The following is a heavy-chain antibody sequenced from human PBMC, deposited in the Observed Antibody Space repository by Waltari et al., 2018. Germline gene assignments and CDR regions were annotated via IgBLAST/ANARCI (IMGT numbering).Heavy chain of an antibody. CDR3: AKDRRYISSWSTVFDI. CDR2: SSCSGGVT. V-gene: IGHV3-23*01. Sequence: EVQLLESGGGLVQPGGSLRLSCAASGFTISSYAMHWVRQAPGKGLGWVSGSSCSGGVTYYADSVKGRFTISRDNSKNTLYLQMNSLRAGDTAVYYCAKDRRYISSWSTVFDIWGQGTMVTVSS. D-gene: IGHD6-13*01. J-gene: IGHJ3*02. CDR1: GFTISSYA.